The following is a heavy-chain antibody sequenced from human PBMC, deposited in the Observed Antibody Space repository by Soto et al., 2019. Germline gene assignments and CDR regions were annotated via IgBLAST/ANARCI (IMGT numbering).Heavy chain of an antibody. J-gene: IGHJ5*02. V-gene: IGHV4-34*01. Sequence: SETLSLTCAVYGGSISVYYWSWIRQPPGKGLEWIGETNHSGSTNYNPSLKSRVTISVDTSKNQFSLKLSSVTAADTAVYYGARVGCLAAAALCPWGPGTLVTVS. CDR3: ARVGCLAAAALCP. CDR2: TNHSGST. CDR1: GGSISVYY. D-gene: IGHD6-13*01.